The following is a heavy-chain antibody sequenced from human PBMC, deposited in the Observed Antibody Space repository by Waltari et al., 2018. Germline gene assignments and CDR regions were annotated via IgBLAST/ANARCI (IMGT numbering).Heavy chain of an antibody. CDR3: ASIGLLYYFDY. CDR1: GGSISSYY. V-gene: IGHV3-7*01. J-gene: IGHJ4*02. CDR2: IKQDGSEK. D-gene: IGHD4-17*01. Sequence: VQLQESGPGLVKPSETLSLTCTVSGGSISSYYWSWIRQPPGKGLEWVANIKQDGSEKYYVDSVKGRFTISRDNAKNSLYLQMNSLRAEDTAVYYCASIGLLYYFDYWGQGTLVTVSS.